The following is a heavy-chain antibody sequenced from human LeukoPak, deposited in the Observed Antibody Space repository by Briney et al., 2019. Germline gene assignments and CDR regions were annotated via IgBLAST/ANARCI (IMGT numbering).Heavy chain of an antibody. D-gene: IGHD3-3*01. CDR1: GGSISSGRYY. V-gene: IGHV4-61*02. CDR3: ARGIFGVVIRWSWFDP. J-gene: IGHJ5*02. Sequence: SETLSLTCTVSGGSISSGRYYWSWIRQPAGKGLEWIGRIYTSGSTNYNPSLKSRVTISVDTSKNQFSLKLSSVTAADTAVYYCARGIFGVVIRWSWFDPWGQGTLVTVSS. CDR2: IYTSGST.